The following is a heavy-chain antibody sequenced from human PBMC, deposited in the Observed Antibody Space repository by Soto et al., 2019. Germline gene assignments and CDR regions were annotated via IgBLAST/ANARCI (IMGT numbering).Heavy chain of an antibody. CDR2: IYHSGTT. CDR1: GFSINSADY. Sequence: SETLSLTCTVSGFSINSADYWCWIRQPPGKGLGWIGSIYHSGTTHYNAALRRRVTISVDTSKNQFSLKLSSVTAADTAVYYCARNVTLVRGVIRYNWFDPWGQGTLVTVSS. D-gene: IGHD3-10*01. CDR3: ARNVTLVRGVIRYNWFDP. J-gene: IGHJ5*02. V-gene: IGHV4-38-2*02.